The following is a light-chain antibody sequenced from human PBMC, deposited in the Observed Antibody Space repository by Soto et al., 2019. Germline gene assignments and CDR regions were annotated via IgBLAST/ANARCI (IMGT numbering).Light chain of an antibody. CDR1: QSLLHSNGYNY. Sequence: EIVMTQSPLSLPVTPGEPASISCRSSQSLLHSNGYNYLDWYLQKPGQSPQLLIYLGSYRASGVPDRFRGSGSGTEITLKFRSLEAEDGGVYYRLQAQQSRASGQETNVDIK. CDR2: LGS. V-gene: IGKV2-28*01. J-gene: IGKJ1*01. CDR3: LQAQQSRA.